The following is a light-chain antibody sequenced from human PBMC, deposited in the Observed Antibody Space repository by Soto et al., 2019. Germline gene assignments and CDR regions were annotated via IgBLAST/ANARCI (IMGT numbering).Light chain of an antibody. CDR1: QTISSH. CDR2: AAS. Sequence: IQMTQSPSSLSASVGDRVTITCRASQTISSHLNWYQQKPGKAPQLLIYAASSLQSGVPSSFSGSGSGTDFSLTISSLQPEDFATYYCQQSYSAPPTFGQGTKVEI. J-gene: IGKJ1*01. CDR3: QQSYSAPPT. V-gene: IGKV1-39*01.